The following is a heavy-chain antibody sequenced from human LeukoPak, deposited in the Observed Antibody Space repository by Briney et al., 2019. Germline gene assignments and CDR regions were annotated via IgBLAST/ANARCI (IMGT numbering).Heavy chain of an antibody. CDR2: ISGSGGST. CDR3: AKWAWDYGDYGVFDY. J-gene: IGHJ4*02. D-gene: IGHD4-17*01. CDR1: GFTFSSYA. Sequence: PGGSLRLSCAASGFTFSSYAMSWVRQAPGKGLEWVSAISGSGGSTYYADSVKDRFTISRDNSKNTLYLQMNSLRAEDTAVYYCAKWAWDYGDYGVFDYWGQGTLVTVSS. V-gene: IGHV3-23*01.